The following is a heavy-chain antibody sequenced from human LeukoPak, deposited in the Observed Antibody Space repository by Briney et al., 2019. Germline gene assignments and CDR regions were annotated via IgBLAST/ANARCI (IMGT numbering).Heavy chain of an antibody. CDR3: ARVDWGSFAFDI. CDR1: EFTFSSYS. D-gene: IGHD7-27*01. J-gene: IGHJ3*02. Sequence: PGGSLRLSCAASEFTFSSYSMSWVRQAPGKGLEWVSYISSSSSTIYQADSVKGRFTISRDNAKNSLYLQMNSLRDEDTAVYYRARVDWGSFAFDIWGQGTMLTVSS. CDR2: ISSSSSTI. V-gene: IGHV3-48*02.